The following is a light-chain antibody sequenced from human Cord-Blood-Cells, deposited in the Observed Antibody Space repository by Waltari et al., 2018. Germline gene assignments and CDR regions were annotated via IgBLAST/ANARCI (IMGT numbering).Light chain of an antibody. CDR2: DAS. Sequence: EIVLTQSPATLSLSQGERAPLSCRASQSVSSYLAWYQQKPGQAPRLLIYDASNRATGIPARFSGSGSGTDFTLTISSLEPEDFAVYYCQQRSNWYTFGQGTKLEIK. J-gene: IGKJ2*01. V-gene: IGKV3-11*01. CDR1: QSVSSY. CDR3: QQRSNWYT.